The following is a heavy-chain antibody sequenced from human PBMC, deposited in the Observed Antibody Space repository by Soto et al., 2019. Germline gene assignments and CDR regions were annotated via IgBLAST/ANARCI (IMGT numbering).Heavy chain of an antibody. CDR3: AKKGSPSGDHSNWYFDL. Sequence: GESLQISYEASGFKFSSYAMGWVRQGTGKGLEWISTIVGSGSSAYYADSVKGRFTISRDNSKNTLYLQMDSLSADDTAVYFCAKKGSPSGDHSNWYFDLWGRGTLVTVSS. CDR1: GFKFSSYA. CDR2: IVGSGSSA. V-gene: IGHV3-23*01. J-gene: IGHJ2*01. D-gene: IGHD7-27*01.